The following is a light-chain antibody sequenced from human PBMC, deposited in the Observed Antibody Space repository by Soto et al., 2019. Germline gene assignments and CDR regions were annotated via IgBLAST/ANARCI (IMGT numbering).Light chain of an antibody. J-gene: IGLJ1*01. CDR3: CSYAGSSTYV. Sequence: QSAMTQPASVSGSPGQSITISCTGTSSDVGSYNLVSWYQQHPGKAPKLMIYEGSKRPSGVSNRFSGSKSGNTASLTISGLQAEDEADYYCCSYAGSSTYVCVTGTKLTVL. V-gene: IGLV2-23*01. CDR2: EGS. CDR1: SSDVGSYNL.